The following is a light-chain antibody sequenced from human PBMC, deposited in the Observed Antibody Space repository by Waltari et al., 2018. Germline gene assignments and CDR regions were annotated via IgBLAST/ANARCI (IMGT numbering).Light chain of an antibody. V-gene: IGKV3-15*01. CDR3: QRYNNGGKT. CDR2: HAS. Sequence: IVMTQSPATLSVSPGERATLSCRASQSVSSGLAWYQQKPGQAPRLIIYHASTRATGVPTRFSGSGSGTEFTLTISSLQSEDFAVYYCQRYNNGGKTFGPGTKLEIK. CDR1: QSVSSG. J-gene: IGKJ2*01.